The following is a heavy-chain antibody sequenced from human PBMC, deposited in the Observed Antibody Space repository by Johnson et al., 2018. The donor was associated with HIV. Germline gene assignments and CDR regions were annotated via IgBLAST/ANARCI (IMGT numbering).Heavy chain of an antibody. V-gene: IGHV3-15*01. D-gene: IGHD6-19*01. Sequence: VQLVESGGGLVQPGGSLRLSCAASGFTFINAWMSWVRQAPGKGLEWVGRIKSKTDGGTTDYAAPVKGRFTISRDNSENTLYLQMNSLRAEDTAVYYCAKGGGSGWSDAFDIWGQGTMVTVSS. CDR1: GFTFINAW. CDR3: AKGGGSGWSDAFDI. J-gene: IGHJ3*02. CDR2: IKSKTDGGTT.